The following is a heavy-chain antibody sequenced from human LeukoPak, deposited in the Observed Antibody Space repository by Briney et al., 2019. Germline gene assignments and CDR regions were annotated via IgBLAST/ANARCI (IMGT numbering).Heavy chain of an antibody. V-gene: IGHV6-1*01. CDR2: TYYRSKWYN. J-gene: IGHJ4*02. D-gene: IGHD6-6*01. CDR1: GDSVSSNSAA. Sequence: SQTLSLTCAISGDSVSSNSAAWNWIRQSPSIGLEWLGRTYYRSKWYNDYAVSVKSRITINPDTSKNQVSLQLNSVTPEDTAVYYCARTFEYSSSSADYPLDYWGQGTLVTVSS. CDR3: ARTFEYSSSSADYPLDY.